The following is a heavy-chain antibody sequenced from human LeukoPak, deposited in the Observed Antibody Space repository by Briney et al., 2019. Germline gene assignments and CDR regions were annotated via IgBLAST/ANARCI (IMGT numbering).Heavy chain of an antibody. CDR1: GFSLSTSGMC. D-gene: IGHD3-10*01. Sequence: SGPTLVKPTQTLTLTCTFSGFSLSTSGMCVSWIRQPPGKALEWLARIDWDDDKYYSTSLKTRLTISKDTSKNQVVLTMTNMDPLDTATYYCARGMVRVAPDDYWGQGTLVTVSS. J-gene: IGHJ4*02. CDR3: ARGMVRVAPDDY. CDR2: IDWDDDK. V-gene: IGHV2-70*11.